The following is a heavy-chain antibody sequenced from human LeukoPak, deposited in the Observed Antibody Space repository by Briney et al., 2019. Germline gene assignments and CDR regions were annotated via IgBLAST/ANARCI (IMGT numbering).Heavy chain of an antibody. CDR2: ISGGGRTT. V-gene: IGHV3-48*03. Sequence: GGALRLSCEASGFTFSSYEMNWVRQAPGRGLEWISYISGGGRTTYYADSVKGRFTISRDNAKNSLYLQMNSLRVEDTAIYYCYSSGWYGLYYFDFWGQGALVTVSS. CDR1: GFTFSSYE. D-gene: IGHD6-19*01. CDR3: YSSGWYGLYYFDF. J-gene: IGHJ4*02.